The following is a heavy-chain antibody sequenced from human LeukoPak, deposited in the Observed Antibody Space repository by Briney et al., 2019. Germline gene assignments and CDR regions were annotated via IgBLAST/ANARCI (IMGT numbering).Heavy chain of an antibody. D-gene: IGHD6-13*01. CDR3: AKAGYSSSWSYFDY. CDR1: GFTFSSYG. J-gene: IGHJ4*02. V-gene: IGHV3-30*02. CDR2: IRYDGSNK. Sequence: GGSLRLSYAASGFTFSSYGMHWVRQAPGKGLEWVAFIRYDGSNKYYADSVKGRFTISRDNSKNTLYLQMNSLRAEDTAVYYCAKAGYSSSWSYFDYWGQGTLVTVSS.